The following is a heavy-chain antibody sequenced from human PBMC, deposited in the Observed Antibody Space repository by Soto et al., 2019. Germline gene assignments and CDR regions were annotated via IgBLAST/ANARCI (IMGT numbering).Heavy chain of an antibody. J-gene: IGHJ3*02. CDR2: IYHCGTT. D-gene: IGHD3-3*01. Sequence: SETLSLPCAVSRGSLSSSNWWSWFRQPPGKGLEWIGEIYHCGTTSHNPSLKSRVTISVAKTKNQFSLKLSSVTAADTAVYYCARHRDDPAAVRSQGRRKAFDIWGEAIMVTVSS. CDR3: ARHRDDPAAVRSQGRRKAFDI. V-gene: IGHV4-4*02. CDR1: RGSLSSSNW.